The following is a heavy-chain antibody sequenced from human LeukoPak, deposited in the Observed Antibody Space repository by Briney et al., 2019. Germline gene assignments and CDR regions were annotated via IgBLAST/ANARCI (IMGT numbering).Heavy chain of an antibody. J-gene: IGHJ4*02. CDR2: IYYSGST. CDR3: ARASGYFDSSGYFVPAHFDY. V-gene: IGHV4-59*11. Sequence: SETLSLTCTVSGGSISSHYWSWIRQPPGKGLEWIGYIYYSGSTKYNPSLKSRVTISVDTSKNQFSLKLNSVTAADTAVYFCARASGYFDSSGYFVPAHFDYWGQGTLVTVSS. D-gene: IGHD3-22*01. CDR1: GGSISSHY.